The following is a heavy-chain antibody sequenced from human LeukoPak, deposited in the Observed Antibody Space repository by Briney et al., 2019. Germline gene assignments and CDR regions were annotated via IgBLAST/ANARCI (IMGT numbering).Heavy chain of an antibody. CDR1: GFTFSSYW. J-gene: IGHJ4*02. CDR2: IKHDGSEK. CDR3: ARDYYDSSGYYGFDY. Sequence: PGGSLRLSCAASGFTFSSYWMSWVRQAPGKGLEWVANIKHDGSEKYYVDSVKGRFTISRDNAKNSLYLQMNSLRAEDTAVYYCARDYYDSSGYYGFDYWGQGTLVTVSS. D-gene: IGHD3-22*01. V-gene: IGHV3-7*01.